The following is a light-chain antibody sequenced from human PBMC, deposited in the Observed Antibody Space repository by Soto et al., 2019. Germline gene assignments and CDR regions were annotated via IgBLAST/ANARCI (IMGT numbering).Light chain of an antibody. Sequence: IHRTHAPSTLSASFGEIVTITFRASQSISTWLAWYQQKPGTAPKLLIYKASSLQSGVPSRFSGSGSGTDFTLTISSLQPEDFATYYCLQDYNYPWTFGQGTKVDIK. V-gene: IGKV1-5*03. CDR1: QSISTW. CDR2: KAS. CDR3: LQDYNYPWT. J-gene: IGKJ1*01.